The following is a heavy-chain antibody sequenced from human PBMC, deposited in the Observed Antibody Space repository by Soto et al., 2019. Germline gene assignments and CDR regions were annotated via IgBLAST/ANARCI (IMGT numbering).Heavy chain of an antibody. Sequence: GGSLRLSCTGSGFTVSTYAMNWVRQAPGRGLEWVATISGSGAKIDYSDSVKGRFTISRDNSKNTLSLQMSSLRAEDTAVYYCAKENGVNWFDPWGQGTLVTVSS. V-gene: IGHV3-23*01. D-gene: IGHD2-8*01. CDR2: ISGSGAKI. J-gene: IGHJ5*02. CDR3: AKENGVNWFDP. CDR1: GFTVSTYA.